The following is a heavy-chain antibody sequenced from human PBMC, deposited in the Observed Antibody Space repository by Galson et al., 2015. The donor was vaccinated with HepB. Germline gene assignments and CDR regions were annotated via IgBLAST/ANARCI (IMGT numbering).Heavy chain of an antibody. CDR3: AIGTHEAYDSSGYYY. Sequence: SVKVSCKVSGYTLTELSMHWVRQAPGKGLEWMGGFDPEDGETIYAQKFQGRVTMTEDTSTDTAYMELSSLRSEDTAVYYCAIGTHEAYDSSGYYYWGQGTLVTVSS. J-gene: IGHJ4*02. V-gene: IGHV1-24*01. CDR1: GYTLTELS. D-gene: IGHD3-22*01. CDR2: FDPEDGET.